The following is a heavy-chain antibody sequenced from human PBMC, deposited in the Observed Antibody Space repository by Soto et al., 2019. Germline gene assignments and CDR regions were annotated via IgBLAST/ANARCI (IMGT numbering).Heavy chain of an antibody. CDR3: ARAGGYCTNGVCSYYYYYGMDV. J-gene: IGHJ6*02. CDR2: IIPIFGTA. V-gene: IGHV1-69*06. D-gene: IGHD2-8*01. CDR1: GGTFSSYA. Sequence: QVQLVQSGAEVKKPGSSVKVPCKASGGTFSSYAISWVRQAPGQGLEWMGGIIPIFGTANYAQKFQGRVTITADKSTSTAYMELSSLRSEDTAVYYCARAGGYCTNGVCSYYYYYGMDVWGQGTTVTVSS.